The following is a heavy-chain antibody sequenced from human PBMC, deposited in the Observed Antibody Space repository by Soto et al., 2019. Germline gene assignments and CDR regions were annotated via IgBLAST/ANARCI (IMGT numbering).Heavy chain of an antibody. J-gene: IGHJ6*02. CDR1: GGSISSYY. CDR3: EGIGEDDYHGMDV. V-gene: IGHV4-4*07. CDR2: IYAGGST. Sequence: SETLSLTCSVSGGSISSYYCKWIRQPAGKGLEGVERIYAGGSTKYNPSLKSRVTMLVDKYKNEFSLKLNSVTAADTAVYYCEGIGEDDYHGMDVWGQGNTVT. D-gene: IGHD4-17*01.